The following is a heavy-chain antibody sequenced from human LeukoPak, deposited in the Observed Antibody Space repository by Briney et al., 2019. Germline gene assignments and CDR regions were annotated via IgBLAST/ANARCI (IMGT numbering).Heavy chain of an antibody. Sequence: KASETLSLTCSVSDDSISIYYWSWIRQPPGKGLEWIGYIDHTGSTNYNPSLNSRVTISRDTSKNHFSLKLSSVTAADTAMYFCAKSGGYGLIDYWGQGTRVIVSS. D-gene: IGHD1-26*01. CDR3: AKSGGYGLIDY. V-gene: IGHV4-59*08. J-gene: IGHJ4*02. CDR1: DDSISIYY. CDR2: IDHTGST.